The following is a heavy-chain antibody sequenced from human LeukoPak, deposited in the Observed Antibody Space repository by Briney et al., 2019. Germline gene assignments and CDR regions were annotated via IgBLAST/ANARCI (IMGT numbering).Heavy chain of an antibody. J-gene: IGHJ4*02. D-gene: IGHD2-2*01. V-gene: IGHV3-21*01. CDR3: ARGGVYRFCRTTSCTHYFDY. CDR2: ISSSSGYI. CDR1: GFTFSSYS. Sequence: PGGSLRLSCAASGFTFSSYSMNWVRQAPGKGLEWVSSISSSSGYIYYADSLKGRFTISRDNAENSLYLQMNSLRAEDTAVYYCARGGVYRFCRTTSCTHYFDYWGQGTLVTVSS.